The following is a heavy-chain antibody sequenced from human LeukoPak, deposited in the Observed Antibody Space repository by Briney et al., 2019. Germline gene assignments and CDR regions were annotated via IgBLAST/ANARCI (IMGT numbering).Heavy chain of an antibody. V-gene: IGHV4-30-2*01. Sequence: SETLSLTCTVSGGSISSGGYYWSWIRQPPGKVLAWIGYIYHSRSTYHNPSLKSRVTISVDTSKNQFSLELSSVTAADTAVYYCARHRYDFWSGYNLETPFDYWGQGTLVTVSS. D-gene: IGHD3-3*01. CDR3: ARHRYDFWSGYNLETPFDY. J-gene: IGHJ4*02. CDR2: IYHSRST. CDR1: GGSISSGGYY.